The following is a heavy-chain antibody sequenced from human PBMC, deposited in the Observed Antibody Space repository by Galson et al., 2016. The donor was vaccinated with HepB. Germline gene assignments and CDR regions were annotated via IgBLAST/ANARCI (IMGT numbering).Heavy chain of an antibody. CDR3: ARGGSGTYFLSVELNYGMDV. V-gene: IGHV3-7*04. Sequence: SLRLSCAASEFTFSRYWMNWVRQAPGKGLEWVANIKQDGSEKYYVDSVKGRFTISRDNAKKLLYLQMNSLRAEDTAVYSCARGGSGTYFLSVELNYGMDVWGQGTTVTVSS. CDR1: EFTFSRYW. J-gene: IGHJ6*02. CDR2: IKQDGSEK. D-gene: IGHD3-10*01.